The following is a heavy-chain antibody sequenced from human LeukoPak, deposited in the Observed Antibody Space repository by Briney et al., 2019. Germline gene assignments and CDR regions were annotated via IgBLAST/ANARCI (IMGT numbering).Heavy chain of an antibody. CDR2: ISSNGGST. D-gene: IGHD3-22*01. Sequence: GGSLRLSCAASGLTFSSYAMHWVRQAPGKGLEYVSAISSNGGSTYYANSVKGRFTISRDNSKNTLYLQMGSLRAEDMAVYYCARGYYDSSGSLLYWGQGTLVTVSS. CDR3: ARGYYDSSGSLLY. V-gene: IGHV3-64*01. J-gene: IGHJ4*02. CDR1: GLTFSSYA.